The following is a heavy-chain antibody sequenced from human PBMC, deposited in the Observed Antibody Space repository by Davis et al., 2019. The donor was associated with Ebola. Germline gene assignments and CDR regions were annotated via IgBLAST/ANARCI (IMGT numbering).Heavy chain of an antibody. V-gene: IGHV3-7*01. CDR1: GFTFSNHW. Sequence: PGGSLRLSCAGSGFTFSNHWMSWVRQAPGKGLEWVANIKEDGTAKNYVDSVKGRFTISRDNSKNTLYLQMNSLRAEDTAVYYCAKVGGGLTVTYYFDYWGQGTLVTVSS. CDR3: AKVGGGLTVTYYFDY. D-gene: IGHD4-17*01. J-gene: IGHJ4*02. CDR2: IKEDGTAK.